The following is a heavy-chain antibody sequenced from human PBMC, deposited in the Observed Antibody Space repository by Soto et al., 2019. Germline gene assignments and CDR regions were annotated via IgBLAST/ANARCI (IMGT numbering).Heavy chain of an antibody. CDR1: GFTFSDYY. CDR2: ISSSGSTI. D-gene: IGHD3-10*01. Sequence: GGSLRLSCAASGFTFSDYYMSWIRQAPGKGLEWVSYISSSGSTIYYAGSVKGRFTISRDNAKNSLYLQMNSLRAEDTAVYYCARDLRDYYGSGSSPAPAHFDYWGQGTLVTVSS. J-gene: IGHJ4*02. CDR3: ARDLRDYYGSGSSPAPAHFDY. V-gene: IGHV3-11*01.